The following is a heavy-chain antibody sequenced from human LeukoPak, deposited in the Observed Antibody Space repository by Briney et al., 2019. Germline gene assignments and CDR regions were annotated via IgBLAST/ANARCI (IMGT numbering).Heavy chain of an antibody. CDR1: GGSISSSSTYY. Sequence: SETLSLTCTVSGGSISSSSTYYWGWIRQPPGKGLEWIGSIYYSGSTYYNPSLKTRVTISVDTSKNQFSLKLSSVTAADTAVYYCARGGSSGWYENEYFDYWGQGTLVTVSS. CDR3: ARGGSSGWYENEYFDY. V-gene: IGHV4-39*07. D-gene: IGHD6-19*01. CDR2: IYYSGST. J-gene: IGHJ4*02.